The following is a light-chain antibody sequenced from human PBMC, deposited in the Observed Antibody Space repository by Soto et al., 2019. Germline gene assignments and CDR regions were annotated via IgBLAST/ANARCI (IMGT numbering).Light chain of an antibody. CDR1: SSNIESKT. V-gene: IGLV1-44*01. CDR2: SNN. Sequence: QPVLTQPTSASVTPGQRVTISCSGSSSNIESKTVNWYQHLPGTAPKLLIYSNNQRPSGVPDRFSGSKSDTSASLAISGLQSEDAADDYCATWDDSLNGPVFGGGTKRPVL. J-gene: IGLJ3*02. CDR3: ATWDDSLNGPV.